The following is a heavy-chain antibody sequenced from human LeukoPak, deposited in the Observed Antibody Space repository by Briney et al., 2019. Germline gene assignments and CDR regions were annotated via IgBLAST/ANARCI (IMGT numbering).Heavy chain of an antibody. CDR2: ISISGSTI. Sequence: PGGSLRLFCAASGFTFSDYEMNWVRQAPGKGLEWLSHISISGSTIYYADSVKGRFTISRDNAKNSLYLQMNSLRAEDTAVYYCARDEYSGYDPGVDYWGQGTLVTVSS. J-gene: IGHJ4*02. CDR1: GFTFSDYE. D-gene: IGHD5-12*01. CDR3: ARDEYSGYDPGVDY. V-gene: IGHV3-48*03.